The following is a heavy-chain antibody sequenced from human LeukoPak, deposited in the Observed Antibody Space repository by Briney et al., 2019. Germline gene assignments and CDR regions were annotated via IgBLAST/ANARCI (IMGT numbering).Heavy chain of an antibody. CDR1: GGSMSPYY. J-gene: IGHJ6*04. CDR2: IYRRGTT. D-gene: IGHD2-2*01. Sequence: SETLSLTCSVSGGSMSPYYWSWIRQAAGKGLEGIGRIYRRGTTHYNPSLTRPTTISVDKSKNQFSLKLTSATAADTAVYYRAREKPAVPTAVDAWGRGTTVIVSP. CDR3: AREKPAVPTAVDA. V-gene: IGHV4-4*07.